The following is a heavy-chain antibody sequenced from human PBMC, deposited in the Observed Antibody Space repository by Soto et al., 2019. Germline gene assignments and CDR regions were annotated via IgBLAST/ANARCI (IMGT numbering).Heavy chain of an antibody. CDR3: ASISYYYGSGSYYTFDY. CDR1: GGSFSGYY. CDR2: IIHIGST. Sequence: SETLSLTCAVYGGSFSGYYWSWIRQPPGKGLDWIGEIIHIGSTNYNSSLKSRVTISVDTSKIQFSLKLSSVTAADTAVYYCASISYYYGSGSYYTFDYWGQGTLVTVSS. V-gene: IGHV4-34*12. D-gene: IGHD3-10*01. J-gene: IGHJ4*02.